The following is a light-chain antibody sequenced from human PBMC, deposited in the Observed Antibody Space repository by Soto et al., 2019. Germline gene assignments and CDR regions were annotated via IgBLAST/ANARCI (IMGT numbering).Light chain of an antibody. Sequence: QSVLTQPASVSGSPGQSITIPCTGTSSDIGGYNYVSWYQQHPGKPPKLMIYDVSNRPSGVSNRFSGSKSGNTASLTISGLLADDEADYYCSSYTSSSTVFVFGTGTKVTVL. J-gene: IGLJ1*01. CDR2: DVS. V-gene: IGLV2-14*03. CDR3: SSYTSSSTVFV. CDR1: SSDIGGYNY.